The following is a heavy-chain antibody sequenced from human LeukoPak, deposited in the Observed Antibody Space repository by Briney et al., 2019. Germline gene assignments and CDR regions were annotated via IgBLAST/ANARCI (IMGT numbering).Heavy chain of an antibody. V-gene: IGHV4-4*02. D-gene: IGHD1-20*01. CDR2: IYHSGTT. J-gene: IGHJ4*02. Sequence: SETLSLTCAVSGASISSDNWWSWVRQPPGKGLEWIGEIYHSGTTTYNPSLMSRVAVSLDKSKNQFSLRLSSVTAADTALYFCARRITGVLAPFASWGQGSLVTVSS. CDR1: GASISSDNW. CDR3: ARRITGVLAPFAS.